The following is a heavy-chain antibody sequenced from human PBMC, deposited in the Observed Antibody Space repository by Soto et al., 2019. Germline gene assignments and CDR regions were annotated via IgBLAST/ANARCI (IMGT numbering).Heavy chain of an antibody. CDR2: IYYSGST. V-gene: IGHV4-30-4*01. Sequence: SETLSLTCTVSGGSISSGDYYWSWIRQPPGKGLEWIGYIYYSGSTYYNPSLKSRVTISVDTSKNQFSLKLSSVTAADTAVYYCARTEAREGVDYWGQGTLVTVS. J-gene: IGHJ4*02. CDR1: GGSISSGDYY. CDR3: ARTEAREGVDY.